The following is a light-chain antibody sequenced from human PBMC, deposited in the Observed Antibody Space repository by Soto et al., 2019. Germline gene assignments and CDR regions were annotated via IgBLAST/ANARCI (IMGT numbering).Light chain of an antibody. CDR2: GAS. CDR1: QSVTSSY. V-gene: IGKV3-20*01. CDR3: QQYGSSPIFT. Sequence: EIVLTQSPGPLSLSPGEIATLSCRASQSVTSSYLAWYQQKPGQAPRLLIYGASSRATGIQDRFSGSGSGTDFTLTISRLEPEDFAVYYCQQYGSSPIFTFGPGTKVAIK. J-gene: IGKJ3*01.